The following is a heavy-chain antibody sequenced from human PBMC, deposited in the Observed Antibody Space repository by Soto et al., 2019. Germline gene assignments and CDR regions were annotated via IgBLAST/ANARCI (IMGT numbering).Heavy chain of an antibody. CDR3: SRVFCGGDCYFDY. J-gene: IGHJ4*02. V-gene: IGHV3-7*01. CDR1: GFTFSSYW. Sequence: GGSLRLSCAASGFTFSSYWMSWVRQAPGKGLEWVANIKQVGSEKYYVDSVKGRFTISRDNAKNSLYLQMNSLRAEDTAVYYCSRVFCGGDCYFDYWGQGTLVTVSS. CDR2: IKQVGSEK. D-gene: IGHD2-21*02.